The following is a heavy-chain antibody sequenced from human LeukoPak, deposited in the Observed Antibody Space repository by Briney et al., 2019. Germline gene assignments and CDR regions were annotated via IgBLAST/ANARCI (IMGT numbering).Heavy chain of an antibody. D-gene: IGHD6-13*01. V-gene: IGHV1-18*01. CDR3: ARGARGEGSSSWPFDY. J-gene: IGHJ4*02. CDR1: GYTFTSYG. Sequence: ASVKVSCKASGYTFTSYGISWVRQAPGQGLEWMGWISAYNGNTNYAQKLQGRVTMTTDTSTSTAYMELRSLRSDDTAVYYCARGARGEGSSSWPFDYWGQGTLVTVSS. CDR2: ISAYNGNT.